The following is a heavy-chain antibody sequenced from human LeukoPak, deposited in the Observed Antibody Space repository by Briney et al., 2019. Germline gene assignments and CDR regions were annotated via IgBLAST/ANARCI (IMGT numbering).Heavy chain of an antibody. CDR2: INPNSGGT. J-gene: IGHJ6*02. CDR3: ERAMVREPWMRYGMDV. Sequence: GASVKVSCKASGYTFTGYYMHWVRQAPGQGLEWMGWINPNSGGTNYAQKFQGRVTMTRDTSISTAYMELSRLRSDDTAVYYCERAMVREPWMRYGMDVWGQGTTVTVSS. CDR1: GYTFTGYY. D-gene: IGHD3-10*01. V-gene: IGHV1-2*02.